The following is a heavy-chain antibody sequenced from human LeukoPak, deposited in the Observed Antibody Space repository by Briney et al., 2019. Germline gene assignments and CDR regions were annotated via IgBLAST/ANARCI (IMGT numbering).Heavy chain of an antibody. D-gene: IGHD3-22*01. CDR1: GGSISGYY. CDR3: ARDRPEDSSAYRINRLDYYYMDV. Sequence: SETLSLTCTVSGGSISGYYWSWIRQPPGKGLEWIGYLYYSGSTNYNPSLNSRVTMSVDTSKNQFSRKLSSVTAADTALYYCARDRPEDSSAYRINRLDYYYMDVWGKGTTVTVSS. CDR2: LYYSGST. J-gene: IGHJ6*03. V-gene: IGHV4-59*01.